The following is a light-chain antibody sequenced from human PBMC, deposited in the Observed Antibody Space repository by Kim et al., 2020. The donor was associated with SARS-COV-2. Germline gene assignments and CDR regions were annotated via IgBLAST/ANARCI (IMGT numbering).Light chain of an antibody. CDR1: SGSIASNY. CDR3: QSYDSSRWV. Sequence: LTQPHSVSESPGKTVTISCTRSSGSIASNYVQWYQQRPGSAPTTVIYEDNQRPSGVPHRFSGSIDSSSNSASLTISGLKTEDEADYYCQSYDSSRWVFGGGTQLTVL. J-gene: IGLJ3*02. CDR2: EDN. V-gene: IGLV6-57*04.